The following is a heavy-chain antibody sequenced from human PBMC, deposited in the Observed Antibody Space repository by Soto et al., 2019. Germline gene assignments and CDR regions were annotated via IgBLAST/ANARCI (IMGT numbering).Heavy chain of an antibody. D-gene: IGHD6-13*01. V-gene: IGHV4-34*01. CDR3: VSRQQQLALLEY. Sequence: PSGNPSITSAVYAGSCGGIYWTWIRQPPGKGLEWIGHIYYSGTTYYNPSLKSRVTISVDASKNQFSLELSSVTAAYTAIYYCVSRQQQLALLEYWG. CDR1: AGSCGGIY. CDR2: IYYSGTT. J-gene: IGHJ4*01.